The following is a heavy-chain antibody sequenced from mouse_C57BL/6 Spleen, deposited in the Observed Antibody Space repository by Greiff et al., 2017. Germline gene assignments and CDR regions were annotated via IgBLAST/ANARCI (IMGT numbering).Heavy chain of an antibody. D-gene: IGHD1-1*01. CDR2: IHPNYGTT. J-gene: IGHJ2*01. Sequence: VQLQQSGPELVKPGASVKISCKASGYSFTDYNMNWVKQSNGKSLEWIGVIHPNYGTTSYNQKFKGKATLTVDQSSSTAYMQLNGLTSEDSAVYYGARGEITTIVAPYFDYWGQGTTRTVSS. CDR1: GYSFTDYN. CDR3: ARGEITTIVAPYFDY. V-gene: IGHV1-39*01.